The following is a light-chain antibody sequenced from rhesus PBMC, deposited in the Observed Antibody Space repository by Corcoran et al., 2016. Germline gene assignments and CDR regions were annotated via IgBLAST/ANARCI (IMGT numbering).Light chain of an antibody. J-gene: IGKJ4*01. V-gene: IGKV1-28*03. CDR2: AAS. Sequence: DIQMTQSPSSLSASVGDTVTITCRASQGINSYLNWFQQKQGKAPKLLISAASNLESGVPSRLSGSGPGTDFTLTISSLQPEDFAVYYCIQHNSYPLTFGGGTKVELK. CDR1: QGINSY. CDR3: IQHNSYPLT.